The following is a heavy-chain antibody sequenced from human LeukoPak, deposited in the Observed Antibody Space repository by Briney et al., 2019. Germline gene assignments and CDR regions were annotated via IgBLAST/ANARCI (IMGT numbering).Heavy chain of an antibody. CDR3: ARAVIVVAAATQRNWFDP. CDR2: INHSGIT. J-gene: IGHJ5*02. CDR1: GRSFSGYY. V-gene: IGHV4-34*01. Sequence: SETLSLTCAVYGRSFSGYYWTWIRQTPGKELEWIREINHSGITDYNPSLRSRVTISVDTSKNQFSLKLSSVTAADTAIYYCARAVIVVAAATQRNWFDPWGQGTLVTVSS. D-gene: IGHD2-15*01.